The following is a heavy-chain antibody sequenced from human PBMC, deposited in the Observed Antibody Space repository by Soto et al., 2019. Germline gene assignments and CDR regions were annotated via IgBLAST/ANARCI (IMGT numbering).Heavy chain of an antibody. V-gene: IGHV3-30*18. D-gene: IGHD3-22*01. Sequence: GGSLRLSCAASGFTVRIYVMHWVRQAPGKGLEWVAVISFDGSEKFYADPVKGRFTISRDNSKKTMDLQMHSLRPEDTAVYYCAKDRRLYDSTGYYFYFASWGQGTLVTVSS. CDR1: GFTVRIYV. CDR2: ISFDGSEK. J-gene: IGHJ4*02. CDR3: AKDRRLYDSTGYYFYFAS.